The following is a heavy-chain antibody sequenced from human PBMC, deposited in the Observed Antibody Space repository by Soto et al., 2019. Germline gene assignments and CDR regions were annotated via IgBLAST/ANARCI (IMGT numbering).Heavy chain of an antibody. CDR3: ARYEETEYFQH. D-gene: IGHD3-3*01. CDR2: IYYSGST. Sequence: SETLSLTCTVSGGSISSYYWSWIRQPPGKGLEWIGYIYYSGSTNYNPSLKSRVTISVDTSKNQFSLKLSSVTAAATAVYYCARYEETEYFQHWGQGTLVTVSS. V-gene: IGHV4-59*01. J-gene: IGHJ1*01. CDR1: GGSISSYY.